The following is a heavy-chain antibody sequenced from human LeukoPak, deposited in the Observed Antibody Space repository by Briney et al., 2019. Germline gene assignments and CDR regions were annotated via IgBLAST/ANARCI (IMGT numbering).Heavy chain of an antibody. V-gene: IGHV3-23*01. CDR3: AKDRPNYYDSSGHYYRRNGDY. J-gene: IGHJ4*02. CDR2: ITCSGGSK. D-gene: IGHD3-22*01. Sequence: GGSLRLSCAASGFTFSSYDMSWLRQAPGKGLEWVSSITCSGGSKYYAGSVKGQFTISRDNSKNTVYLQMNSLRAEDTAVYYCAKDRPNYYDSSGHYYRRNGDYWGQGTLVTVSS. CDR1: GFTFSSYD.